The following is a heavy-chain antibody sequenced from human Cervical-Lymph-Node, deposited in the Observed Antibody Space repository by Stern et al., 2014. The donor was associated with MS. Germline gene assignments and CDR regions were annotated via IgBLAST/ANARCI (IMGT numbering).Heavy chain of an antibody. CDR3: ARVDDCSGGTCFSTSWFDP. D-gene: IGHD2-15*01. CDR1: GGSFNNYY. J-gene: IGHJ5*02. CDR2: IYQDGST. V-gene: IGHV4-59*01. Sequence: QLVESGPGLVKPSETLSLTCTVSGGSFNNYYWSWIRQPPGKGLEWIGYIYQDGSTKYNPSLKSRVTISLHTSKKQFSLRLTSVTAADTAVYYCARVDDCSGGTCFSTSWFDPWGQGTLVTVSS.